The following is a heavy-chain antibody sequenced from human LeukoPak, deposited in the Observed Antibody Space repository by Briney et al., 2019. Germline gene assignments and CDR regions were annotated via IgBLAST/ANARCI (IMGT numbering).Heavy chain of an antibody. Sequence: SGGSLRLSCAAFGFTFSSHGMHWVRQAPGKGLEWVAVISYDGSNKYYADSVKGRFTISRDNSKNTLYLQMNSLRAEDTAVYYCAKDGLGYCTNGVCSAPYYYYYYGMDVWGQGTTVTVSS. J-gene: IGHJ6*02. D-gene: IGHD2-8*01. V-gene: IGHV3-30*18. CDR2: ISYDGSNK. CDR3: AKDGLGYCTNGVCSAPYYYYYYGMDV. CDR1: GFTFSSHG.